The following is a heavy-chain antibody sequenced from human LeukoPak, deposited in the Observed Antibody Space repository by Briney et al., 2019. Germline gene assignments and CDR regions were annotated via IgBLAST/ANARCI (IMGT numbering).Heavy chain of an antibody. Sequence: GGSLRLSCAASGFTFSSYGMHWVREAPGEGLEWVAVIWYDGSNKYYADSVTGRFTISRDNSKNTLYLQMNSLRAEDTAVYYCARGLNWANEYYFDCWGQRTLVTVSS. J-gene: IGHJ4*01. CDR3: ARGLNWANEYYFDC. D-gene: IGHD1-1*01. V-gene: IGHV3-33*01. CDR2: IWYDGSNK. CDR1: GFTFSSYG.